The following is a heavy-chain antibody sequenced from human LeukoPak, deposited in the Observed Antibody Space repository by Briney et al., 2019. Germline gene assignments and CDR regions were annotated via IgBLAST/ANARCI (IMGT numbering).Heavy chain of an antibody. Sequence: GGSLRLSCAASGFTFSSYGMHWVRQAPGKGLEWVAFIRYDGSNKYYADSVKGRFTISRDNSKNTLYLQMNSLRAEDTAVYYCAKDRLSSSSWYAPFDYWGQGTLVTVSS. CDR3: AKDRLSSSSWYAPFDY. V-gene: IGHV3-30*02. CDR2: IRYDGSNK. CDR1: GFTFSSYG. D-gene: IGHD6-13*01. J-gene: IGHJ4*02.